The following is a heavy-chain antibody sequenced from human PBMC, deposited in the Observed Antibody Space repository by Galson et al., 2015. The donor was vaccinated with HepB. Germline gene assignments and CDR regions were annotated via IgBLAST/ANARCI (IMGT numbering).Heavy chain of an antibody. Sequence: SLRLSCAASGFTFSSYGMHWVRQAPGKGLEWVAVISYDGSNKYYADSVKGRFTISRDNSKNTLYLQMNSLRAEDTAVYYCAKLGYGGNSDAFDIWGQGTMVTVSS. D-gene: IGHD4-23*01. V-gene: IGHV3-30*18. CDR3: AKLGYGGNSDAFDI. CDR2: ISYDGSNK. J-gene: IGHJ3*02. CDR1: GFTFSSYG.